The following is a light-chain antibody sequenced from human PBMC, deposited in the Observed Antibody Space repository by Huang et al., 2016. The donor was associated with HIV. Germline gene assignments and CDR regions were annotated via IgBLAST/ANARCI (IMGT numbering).Light chain of an antibody. V-gene: IGKV2-29*02. CDR2: EVS. CDR1: QSLLHCDGKTY. CDR3: LQTIHPPT. J-gene: IGKJ2*01. Sequence: DIVMTQTPLSLSVTPGQPASISCKSSQSLLHCDGKTYLYWFLQKPDQSPQLLIYEVSSRFSVVPEKISGSGSGTDFTLKISRVEAEDVGIYHCLQTIHPPTFGQGTKLEIK.